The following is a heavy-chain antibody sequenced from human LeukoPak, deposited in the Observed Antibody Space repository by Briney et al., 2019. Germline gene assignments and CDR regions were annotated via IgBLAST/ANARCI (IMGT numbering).Heavy chain of an antibody. V-gene: IGHV3-23*01. CDR1: GFTFSSYA. CDR2: ISGSGGST. CDR3: AKDSLDQEDHIVVVPAAIVDY. D-gene: IGHD2-2*02. J-gene: IGHJ4*02. Sequence: GGSLRLSCAASGFTFSSYAMSWVRQAPGKGLEWVSAISGSGGSTYYADSVKGRFTISRDNSKNMLYLQMNSLRAEDTAVYYCAKDSLDQEDHIVVVPAAIVDYWGQGTLVTVSS.